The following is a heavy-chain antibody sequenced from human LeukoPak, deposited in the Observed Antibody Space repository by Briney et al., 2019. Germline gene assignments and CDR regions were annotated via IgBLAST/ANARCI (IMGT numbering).Heavy chain of an antibody. V-gene: IGHV3-30*04. Sequence: PGTSLRLSCAASGFTFSSYAIHWVRQAPGKGLEWVAVISFDGTDAFYADSVKGRFTISRDNSKNTLYLEMNSLRAEDTAIYYCAKDRPPYQYCSGGSCYVGLIDSWGQGTLSPSPQ. CDR1: GFTFSSYA. CDR3: AKDRPPYQYCSGGSCYVGLIDS. CDR2: ISFDGTDA. J-gene: IGHJ4*02. D-gene: IGHD2-15*01.